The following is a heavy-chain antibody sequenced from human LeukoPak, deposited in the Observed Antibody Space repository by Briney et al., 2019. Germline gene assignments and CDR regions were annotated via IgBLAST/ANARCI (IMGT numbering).Heavy chain of an antibody. CDR1: GFTLSSYS. V-gene: IGHV3-21*01. CDR3: ANTILTGAL. CDR2: ISSSSRHI. D-gene: IGHD2-2*02. J-gene: IGHJ4*02. Sequence: PGGSLRLSCAVSGFTLSSYSMNWVRQAPGKGLEWVSSISSSSRHIYYADSVKGRFTISRDNAKNSLYLQMNSLRAEDTAVYYCANTILTGALWGQGTLVTVSS.